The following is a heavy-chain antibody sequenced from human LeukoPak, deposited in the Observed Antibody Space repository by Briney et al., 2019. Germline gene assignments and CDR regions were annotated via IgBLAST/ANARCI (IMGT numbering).Heavy chain of an antibody. Sequence: KSGGSLRLSCAASGFSFSSYAMNWVRQAPGKGLEWVASIDSSSSHIYYADSVKGRFTISRDNTKSSLYLQMNSLRAEDMAVYYCARGYCGGDCYGDWGQGTLVTVSS. V-gene: IGHV3-21*01. CDR1: GFSFSSYA. D-gene: IGHD2-21*02. CDR3: ARGYCGGDCYGD. J-gene: IGHJ1*01. CDR2: IDSSSSHI.